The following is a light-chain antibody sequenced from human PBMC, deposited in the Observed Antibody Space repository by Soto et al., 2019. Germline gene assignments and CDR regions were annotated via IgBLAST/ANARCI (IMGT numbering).Light chain of an antibody. Sequence: QSVLTQPPSVSGAPGQRVTISCTGSSSNIGAGYDVHWYHQFPGTAPKLLIYANSDRPSGVPDRFSGSKSGTSASLAITGLQTEDEADYYCQSYDSSLSAVLFGGGTKLTVL. CDR3: QSYDSSLSAVL. CDR2: ANS. CDR1: SSNIGAGYD. V-gene: IGLV1-40*01. J-gene: IGLJ3*02.